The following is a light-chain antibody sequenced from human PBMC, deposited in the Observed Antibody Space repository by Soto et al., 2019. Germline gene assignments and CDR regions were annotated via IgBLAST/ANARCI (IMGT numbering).Light chain of an antibody. J-gene: IGKJ4*01. Sequence: KVLTQSPGTLSLSPGERATLSCRASQTVSGNYVAWYQQKPGQTPRLLIYGASSRATGIPDRFSGSGSGTDFTLTISRLEPEDFAVYHCQQYGDSPLTFGGGTKVEIK. CDR1: QTVSGNY. CDR2: GAS. CDR3: QQYGDSPLT. V-gene: IGKV3-20*01.